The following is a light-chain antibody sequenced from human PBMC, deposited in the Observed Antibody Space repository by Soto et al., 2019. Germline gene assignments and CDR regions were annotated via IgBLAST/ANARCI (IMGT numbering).Light chain of an antibody. CDR2: DAS. CDR1: QSGSNY. CDR3: QQRTNWSPIT. Sequence: ENVLTQSPATLSLSPGERATLSCRASQSGSNYLAWYQPKSGQAPRLLIYDASNRATGIPARFSGSGSGTDFSLTISSLEPEDFAVYYCQQRTNWSPITFGQGTRLEIK. J-gene: IGKJ5*01. V-gene: IGKV3-11*01.